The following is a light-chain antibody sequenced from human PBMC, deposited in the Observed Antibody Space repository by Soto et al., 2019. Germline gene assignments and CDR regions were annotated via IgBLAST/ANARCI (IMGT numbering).Light chain of an antibody. V-gene: IGKV1-5*03. CDR3: QQYHSYWT. Sequence: DTQMTQSPSTLSASVGDRVTITCRASQSINIWLAWYQQKPGRAPKLLIYKASTLESGVPSRFSGSGSGTEFTLTISSLQTDDFSTYYCQQYHSYWTFGQGTKVDIK. J-gene: IGKJ1*01. CDR2: KAS. CDR1: QSINIW.